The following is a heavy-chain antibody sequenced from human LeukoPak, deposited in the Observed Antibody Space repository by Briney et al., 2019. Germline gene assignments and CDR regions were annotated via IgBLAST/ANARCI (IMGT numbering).Heavy chain of an antibody. V-gene: IGHV3-23*01. CDR3: AEGSGSLDY. CDR2: ISGSGGTT. J-gene: IGHJ4*02. D-gene: IGHD1-26*01. Sequence: GGSLRLSCAASGFTFSSYAMSWVRQAPGKGLEWVSVISGSGGTTYYADSVKGRFTISRDSSKNTLYLQMNSLRAEDTAVYYCAEGSGSLDYRGQGTLVTVSS. CDR1: GFTFSSYA.